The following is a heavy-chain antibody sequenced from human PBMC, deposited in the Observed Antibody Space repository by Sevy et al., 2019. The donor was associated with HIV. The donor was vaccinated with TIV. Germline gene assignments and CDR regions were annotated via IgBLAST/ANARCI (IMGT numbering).Heavy chain of an antibody. D-gene: IGHD4-17*01. V-gene: IGHV4-39*01. J-gene: IGHJ4*02. CDR2: IYYSGST. CDR3: ASVLDYGELYFDY. Sequence: SETLSLTCTVSGGSISSSSYYWGWIRQPPGKGLEWIGSIYYSGSTYYHPSLKSRDTISVDTSKNQFSLKLSSVTAADTAVYYCASVLDYGELYFDYWGQGTLVTVSS. CDR1: GGSISSSSYY.